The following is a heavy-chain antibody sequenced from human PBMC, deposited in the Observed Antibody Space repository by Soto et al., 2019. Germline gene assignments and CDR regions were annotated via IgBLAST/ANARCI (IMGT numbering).Heavy chain of an antibody. CDR3: VRGTSNWYGIDY. CDR1: GFTFSRYW. D-gene: IGHD6-13*01. CDR2: INIDGSTT. Sequence: EVQLVESGGGLVQPGGSLRLSYAVSGFTFSRYWMHWVRQAPGKGLLWVSRINIDGSTTNYADSVEGRFTISRDNAKNTLYLQMNNLRGEDTAEYYCVRGTSNWYGIDYWGQGTFVTVSS. J-gene: IGHJ4*02. V-gene: IGHV3-74*01.